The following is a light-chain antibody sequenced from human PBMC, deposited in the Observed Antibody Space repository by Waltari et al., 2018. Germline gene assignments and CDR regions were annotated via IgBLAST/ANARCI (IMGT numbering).Light chain of an antibody. CDR1: SSNIGSNY. CDR3: AVWDDSLSGPV. J-gene: IGLJ3*02. CDR2: RNN. Sequence: QSVLTQPPSTSGAPGQRVAISCSGSSSNIGSNYVYWYQQLPGTAPKLLIYRNNQGPSGVPDRFSGSKSGTSASLAISGLRSEDESDYYCAVWDDSLSGPVLGGGTKLTVL. V-gene: IGLV1-47*01.